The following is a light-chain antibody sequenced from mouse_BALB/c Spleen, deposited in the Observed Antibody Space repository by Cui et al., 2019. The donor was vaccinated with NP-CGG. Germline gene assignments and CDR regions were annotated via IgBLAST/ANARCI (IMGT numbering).Light chain of an antibody. CDR3: ALWYSTHWV. J-gene: IGLJ1*01. CDR2: GTN. V-gene: IGLV1*01. Sequence: QAVVNQESALTTSPGETVTLTCRSSTGAVTTSNYANWVQEKPDHLFTGLIGGTNNRAPGVPALTITGSKTEDEAIYFCALWYSTHWVFGGGTRLTVL. CDR1: TGAVTTSNY.